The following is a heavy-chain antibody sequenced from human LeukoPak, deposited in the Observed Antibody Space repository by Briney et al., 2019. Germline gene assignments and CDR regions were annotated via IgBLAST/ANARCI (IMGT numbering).Heavy chain of an antibody. J-gene: IGHJ4*02. CDR3: ARAVHWNDFRSFSHPAYYFDY. V-gene: IGHV4-61*01. CDR2: IYYNGST. CDR1: GGSVSSGNYY. Sequence: PSETLSLTCTVSGGSVSSGNYYWSWIRQPPGKGLEWIGYIYYNGSTNYRPSLESRVTISVDTSKNRFSLELGSVTAADTSVYFCARAVHWNDFRSFSHPAYYFDYWGQGSLVTVSS. D-gene: IGHD1-1*01.